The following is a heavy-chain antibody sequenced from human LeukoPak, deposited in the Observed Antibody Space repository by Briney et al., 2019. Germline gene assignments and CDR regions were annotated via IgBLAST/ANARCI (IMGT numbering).Heavy chain of an antibody. D-gene: IGHD5-12*01. V-gene: IGHV1-2*02. J-gene: IGHJ4*02. CDR3: AKYGYSGYGYDY. CDR2: MNPNSGGT. Sequence: ASVKVSCKASGYTFTGYYMHWVRQAPGQGLEWMGWMNPNSGGTNYAQKFQGRVTMTRDTSISTAYMELSRLRSDDTAVYYCAKYGYSGYGYDYWGQGTLVTVSS. CDR1: GYTFTGYY.